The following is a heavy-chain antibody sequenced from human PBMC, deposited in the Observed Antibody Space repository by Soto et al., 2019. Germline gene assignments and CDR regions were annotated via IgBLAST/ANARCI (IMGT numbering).Heavy chain of an antibody. D-gene: IGHD2-15*01. V-gene: IGHV1-69*08. CDR3: ARDISRDCSGGSCYSRVFDP. CDR1: GGTFSSYT. J-gene: IGHJ5*02. CDR2: IIPILGKA. Sequence: GASVKVSCKASGGTFSSYTISWVRQAPGQGLEWMGRIIPILGKANYSQKFQGRVTITRDKSASTAYMELSSLRSEDTAVYYCARDISRDCSGGSCYSRVFDPWGQGTLVTVSS.